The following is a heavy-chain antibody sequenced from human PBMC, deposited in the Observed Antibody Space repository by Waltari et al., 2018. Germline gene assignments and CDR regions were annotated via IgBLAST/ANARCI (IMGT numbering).Heavy chain of an antibody. Sequence: QVQLQQWGAGLLKPSETLSLTCAVHGGSFSGSYWSWTRQPPGKGLEWIGEVNQSGSTNYNPSLKSRFTISVDTSKSHFSLKLSSVTAADTAVYYCASPYSSSSRAFDYWGQGTLVTVSS. CDR1: GGSFSGSY. D-gene: IGHD6-6*01. CDR2: VNQSGST. V-gene: IGHV4-34*01. J-gene: IGHJ4*02. CDR3: ASPYSSSSRAFDY.